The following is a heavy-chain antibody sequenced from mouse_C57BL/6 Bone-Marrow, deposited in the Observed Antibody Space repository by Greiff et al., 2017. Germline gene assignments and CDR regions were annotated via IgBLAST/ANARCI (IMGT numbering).Heavy chain of an antibody. CDR1: GYTFTRYW. D-gene: IGHD1-1*01. J-gene: IGHJ2*01. CDR2: IDPSASYT. CDR3: ARDLIITTVVATDY. Sequence: VQLQQSGAELVMPGASVKLSCKASGYTFTRYWLHWVKPRPGQGLEWIGEIDPSASYTNYNQKFKGKSTLTVDKSSSTAYMQLSSLTSEDSAVYYCARDLIITTVVATDYWGQGTTLTVSS. V-gene: IGHV1-69*01.